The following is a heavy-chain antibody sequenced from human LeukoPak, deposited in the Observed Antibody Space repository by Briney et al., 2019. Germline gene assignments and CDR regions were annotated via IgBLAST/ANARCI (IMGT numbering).Heavy chain of an antibody. D-gene: IGHD2/OR15-2a*01. J-gene: IGHJ5*02. CDR1: NGSLSSYY. CDR2: ISYSGST. CDR3: APVRECFDP. Sequence: SETLSLTCTVSNGSLSSYYWSWIRQPPGKGLEGIGYISYSGSTNYNPSLTSRVTISADRSKNQFSLKLSSVTAADTAVYYCAPVRECFDPWGQGTLVTVSS. V-gene: IGHV4-59*01.